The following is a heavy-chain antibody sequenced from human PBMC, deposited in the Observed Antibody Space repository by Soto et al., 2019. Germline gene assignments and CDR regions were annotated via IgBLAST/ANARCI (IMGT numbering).Heavy chain of an antibody. CDR2: TYYRSKWYN. J-gene: IGHJ4*02. D-gene: IGHD6-6*01. CDR3: ARAWAWYSSSSRGALDY. V-gene: IGHV6-1*01. CDR1: GDSVSSNSAA. Sequence: SQTLSLTCVISGDSVSSNSAAWNWIRQSPSRGLEWLGRTYYRSKWYNDYAVSVKSRITINPDTSKNQFSLQLNSVTPEDTAVYYCARAWAWYSSSSRGALDYWGQGTLVTVSS.